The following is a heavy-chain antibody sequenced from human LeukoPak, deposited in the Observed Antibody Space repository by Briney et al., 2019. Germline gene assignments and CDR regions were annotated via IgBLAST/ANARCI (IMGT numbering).Heavy chain of an antibody. CDR1: GFTFSSYA. CDR2: ISGSGGST. J-gene: IGHJ4*02. Sequence: PGGSLRLSCAASGFTFSSYAMSWVRQAPGKGLEWVSAISGSGGSTYYADSVKGRFTISRDNSKNTLYLQMNSLRAEDTAVYYCARGRTAATSYYLDYWGQGTLVTVSS. CDR3: ARGRTAATSYYLDY. D-gene: IGHD6-13*01. V-gene: IGHV3-23*01.